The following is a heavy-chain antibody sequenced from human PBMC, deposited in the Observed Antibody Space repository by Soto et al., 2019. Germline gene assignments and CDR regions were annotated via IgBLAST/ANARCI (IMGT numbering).Heavy chain of an antibody. Sequence: QVQLVQSGAEVKKPGSSVKVSCKASGCTFSSYAISWVRQAPGQGLEWMGGIIPIFGTANYAQKFQGRVTITADESTSTAYMELSSLRSEDTAVYYCARAPYYYDSSGYSPNYYYYGMDVWGQGTTVTVSS. D-gene: IGHD3-22*01. J-gene: IGHJ6*02. CDR2: IIPIFGTA. CDR1: GCTFSSYA. CDR3: ARAPYYYDSSGYSPNYYYYGMDV. V-gene: IGHV1-69*01.